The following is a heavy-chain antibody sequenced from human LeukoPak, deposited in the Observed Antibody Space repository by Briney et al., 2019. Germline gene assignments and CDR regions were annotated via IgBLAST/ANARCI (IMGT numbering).Heavy chain of an antibody. CDR2: IIPIFGTA. Sequence: ASVKVSCKASGGTFSSYAISWVRQAPGQGLEWMGRIIPIFGTANYAQKFQGRVTITTDESTSTAYMELSSLRSEDTAVYYCARDGGTGITGTTGILDWGQGTLVTVSS. J-gene: IGHJ4*02. V-gene: IGHV1-69*05. D-gene: IGHD1-7*01. CDR3: ARDGGTGITGTTGILD. CDR1: GGTFSSYA.